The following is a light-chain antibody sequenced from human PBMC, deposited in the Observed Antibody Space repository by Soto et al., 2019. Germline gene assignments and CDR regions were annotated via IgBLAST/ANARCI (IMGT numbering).Light chain of an antibody. V-gene: IGLV2-23*02. CDR2: EVS. CDR1: SNDVGSYNL. J-gene: IGLJ3*02. Sequence: QSALTQHASVSGSPGQSITISCTGTSNDVGSYNLVSWYQQHPGKAPKLMISEVSKRPSGVSNRFSGSKSDNTASLTLSGLQAEDEADYYCCSYAGNSTLVFGGGTKVTVL. CDR3: CSYAGNSTLV.